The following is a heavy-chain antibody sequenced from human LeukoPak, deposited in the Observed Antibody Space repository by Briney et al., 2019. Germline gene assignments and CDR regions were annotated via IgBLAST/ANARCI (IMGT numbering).Heavy chain of an antibody. CDR1: GGTFSSYA. CDR2: IIPILGIA. CDR3: ARWSYSSDWYFGTFDI. D-gene: IGHD6-19*01. V-gene: IGHV1-69*04. Sequence: SVKVSCKASGGTFSSYAISWVRQAPGQGLEWMGRIIPILGIANYAQKFQGRVTITADKSTSTAYMELSSLRSEDTAVYYCARWSYSSDWYFGTFDIWGQGTTVTISS. J-gene: IGHJ3*02.